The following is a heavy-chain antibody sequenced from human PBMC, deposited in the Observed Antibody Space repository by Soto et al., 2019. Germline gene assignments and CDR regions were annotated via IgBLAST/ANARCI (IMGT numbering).Heavy chain of an antibody. CDR2: VYYDGST. CDR1: GDSISYYY. Sequence: QVQLQESGPGLVKPSETLSLTCTVSGDSISYYYWSWIRQPPGKGLEWIGFVYYDGSTKYNPSLESRVTMSIDTSKNQFSLKLSSVIAADTAVYYCVSYDRQSGRYSLDYWGQGPLVTVSS. D-gene: IGHD3-10*01. CDR3: VSYDRQSGRYSLDY. J-gene: IGHJ4*02. V-gene: IGHV4-59*01.